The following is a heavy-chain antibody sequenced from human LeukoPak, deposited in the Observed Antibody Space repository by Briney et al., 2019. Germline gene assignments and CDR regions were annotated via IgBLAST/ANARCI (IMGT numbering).Heavy chain of an antibody. CDR3: ARSLWLAFDY. V-gene: IGHV4-30-4*01. CDR1: GGSISSGDYY. J-gene: IGHJ4*02. D-gene: IGHD2-21*01. Sequence: SETLSLTCTVSGGSISSGDYYWSWIRQPPGKGLEWIEYIYYSGSTYYNPSLKSRVTISVDTSKNQFSLKLSSVTAADTAVYYCARSLWLAFDYWGQGTLVTVSS. CDR2: IYYSGST.